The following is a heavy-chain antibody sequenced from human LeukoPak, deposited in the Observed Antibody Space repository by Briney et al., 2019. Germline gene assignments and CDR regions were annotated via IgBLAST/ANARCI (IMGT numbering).Heavy chain of an antibody. Sequence: GGSLRLSCAAPGFTFTGYAMHWVRQAPGKGLEWVAVISYDGTNKYYADSVKGRFTISRDNSKNTLFLQMNSLRAEDTAVYYCAKLAGISGWYVYYFDYWGQGTLVTVS. CDR3: AKLAGISGWYVYYFDY. V-gene: IGHV3-30*04. CDR2: ISYDGTNK. CDR1: GFTFTGYA. D-gene: IGHD6-19*01. J-gene: IGHJ4*02.